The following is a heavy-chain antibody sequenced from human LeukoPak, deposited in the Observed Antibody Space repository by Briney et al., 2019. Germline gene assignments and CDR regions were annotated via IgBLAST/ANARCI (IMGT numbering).Heavy chain of an antibody. J-gene: IGHJ4*02. Sequence: ATPKVSCTASRDTFTGDYMHTGPRAPGPRLEEMRGINASSGGTNYAQKFQGWVTMTRDTSISTAYLELSRLRSDDTAVDYCAREGPQGIAVAGQEALDYWGQGTLVTVSS. CDR1: RDTFTGDY. CDR2: INASSGGT. V-gene: IGHV1-2*04. CDR3: AREGPQGIAVAGQEALDY. D-gene: IGHD6-19*01.